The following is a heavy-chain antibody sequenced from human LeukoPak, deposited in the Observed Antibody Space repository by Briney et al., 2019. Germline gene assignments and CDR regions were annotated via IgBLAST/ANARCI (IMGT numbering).Heavy chain of an antibody. Sequence: SETLSLTCAVYGGSFSGYYWSWIRQPPGKGLEWIGEINHSGSTNYNPSLKSRVTISVDTSKNQFSLKLSSVTAADTAVYYCARGPPDIVVVPAARCILLDLDYWGQGTLVTVSS. CDR2: INHSGST. CDR1: GGSFSGYY. CDR3: ARGPPDIVVVPAARCILLDLDY. V-gene: IGHV4-34*01. J-gene: IGHJ4*02. D-gene: IGHD2-2*01.